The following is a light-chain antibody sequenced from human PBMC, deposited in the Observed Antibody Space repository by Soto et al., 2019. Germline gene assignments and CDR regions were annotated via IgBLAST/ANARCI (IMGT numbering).Light chain of an antibody. Sequence: DIQLTPSPSTLSASVGDRVTISCRASQSINNYLAWYQQKPGKAPKLLIYKASTLESGVPSTFSGSGSGTEFSLTISSLQPDDFATYYCQQYNSYSSLTFGGGTKVDI. V-gene: IGKV1-5*03. J-gene: IGKJ4*01. CDR3: QQYNSYSSLT. CDR2: KAS. CDR1: QSINNY.